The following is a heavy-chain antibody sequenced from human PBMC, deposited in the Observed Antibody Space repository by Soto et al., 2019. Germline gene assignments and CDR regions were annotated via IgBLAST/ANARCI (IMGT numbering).Heavy chain of an antibody. CDR1: GDAFNDHDY. J-gene: IGHJ4*02. D-gene: IGHD6-19*01. V-gene: IGHV1-2*02. CDR2: INPGNGGS. CDR3: ARVSSGWHFDY. Sequence: QVQLVQSGAEVKKPGASVKVSCKASGDAFNDHDYMPWVRQGPGQGPVWMGWINPGNGGSYHSQKFQGRVSMTTDTSISTGYMELSSLTSDDTAVYYCARVSSGWHFDYWGQGTLVAVSS.